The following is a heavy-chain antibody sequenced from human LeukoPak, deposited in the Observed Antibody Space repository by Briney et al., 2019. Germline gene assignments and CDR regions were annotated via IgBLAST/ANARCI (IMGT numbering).Heavy chain of an antibody. V-gene: IGHV4-34*01. CDR1: GGSFSGYY. Sequence: SETLSLTCAVYGGSFSGYYWSWIRQPPGKGLEWIGEINHSGSTNYNPSLKSRVTISVDTSKNQSSLKLSSVTAADTAVYYCARHRRERFLEWFPVDYWGQGTLVTVSS. CDR3: ARHRRERFLEWFPVDY. J-gene: IGHJ4*02. D-gene: IGHD3-3*01. CDR2: INHSGST.